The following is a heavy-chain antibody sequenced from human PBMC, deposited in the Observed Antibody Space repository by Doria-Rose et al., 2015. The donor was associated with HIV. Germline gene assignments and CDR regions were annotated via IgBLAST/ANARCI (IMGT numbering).Heavy chain of an antibody. J-gene: IGHJ4*02. CDR3: ARTANWNDGRVDS. CDR2: TYIRGST. CDR1: GGSIGSGSYY. V-gene: IGHV4-61*02. D-gene: IGHD1-20*01. Sequence: QVQLQESGPGVVKPSQTLSLTCTVSGGSIGSGSYYWSWIRQPAGKGLEWIGRTYIRGSTDYNPPLQSRVTISVDTSKNQFSLEVNSVTASDTAVYYCARTANWNDGRVDSWGQGTSVIVSS.